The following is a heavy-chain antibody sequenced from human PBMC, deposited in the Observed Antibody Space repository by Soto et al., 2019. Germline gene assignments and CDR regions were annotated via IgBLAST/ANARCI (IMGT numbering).Heavy chain of an antibody. CDR2: INHSGST. D-gene: IGHD6-19*01. CDR1: GGSFSGYY. J-gene: IGHJ4*02. Sequence: AETLSLTWAVYGGSFSGYYWSWIRQPPGKGLEWIGEINHSGSTNYNPSLKSRVTISVDTSKNQFSLKLSSVTAADTAVYYCARGRRIAVAGTILDYWGQGTLVTVSS. CDR3: ARGRRIAVAGTILDY. V-gene: IGHV4-34*01.